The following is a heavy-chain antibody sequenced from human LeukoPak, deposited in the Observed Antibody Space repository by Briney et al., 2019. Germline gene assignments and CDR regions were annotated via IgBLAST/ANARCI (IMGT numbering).Heavy chain of an antibody. Sequence: GGSLRLSCAATGLSVSSNFMSWVRQAPGKGLEWVSSISSSSSYIYYADSVKGRFTISRDNAKNTLYLQMNSLRAEDTAVYYCAKEDDIVVVPAVHGTDVWGKGTTVTVSS. J-gene: IGHJ6*04. V-gene: IGHV3-21*04. CDR3: AKEDDIVVVPAVHGTDV. CDR2: ISSSSSYI. D-gene: IGHD2-2*01. CDR1: GLSVSSNF.